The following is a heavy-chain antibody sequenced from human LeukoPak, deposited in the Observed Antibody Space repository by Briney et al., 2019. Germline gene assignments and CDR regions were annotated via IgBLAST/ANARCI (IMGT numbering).Heavy chain of an antibody. CDR1: GGTFSNYA. Sequence: ASVKVSCKASGGTFSNYAISWVRQAPGQGLEWMGGIIPIFGTANYAQKFQGRVTITADESTSTAYMELSSLRSEDTDVYYCARESRYCSGGSCYLNYWGQGTLVTVSS. CDR3: ARESRYCSGGSCYLNY. D-gene: IGHD2-15*01. J-gene: IGHJ4*02. V-gene: IGHV1-69*13. CDR2: IIPIFGTA.